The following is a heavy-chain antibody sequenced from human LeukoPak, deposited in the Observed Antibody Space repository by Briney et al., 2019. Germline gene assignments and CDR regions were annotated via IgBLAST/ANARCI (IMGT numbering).Heavy chain of an antibody. CDR1: GGSISSSNW. J-gene: IGHJ4*02. D-gene: IGHD6-13*01. Sequence: SETLSLTCAVSGGSISSSNWWSWVRPPPGKGLEWMGEIYHSGSTNYNPSLKSRVTISVDTSKNQFSLKLSSVTAADTAVYYCARGPSHPRAAFDYWGQGTLVTVSS. CDR3: ARGPSHPRAAFDY. V-gene: IGHV4-4*02. CDR2: IYHSGST.